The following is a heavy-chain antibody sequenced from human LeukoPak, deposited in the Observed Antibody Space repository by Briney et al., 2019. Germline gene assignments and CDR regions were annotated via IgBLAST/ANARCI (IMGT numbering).Heavy chain of an antibody. J-gene: IGHJ3*02. CDR2: ISGSGGST. D-gene: IGHD2-15*01. CDR1: TFTFSSYG. V-gene: IGHV3-23*01. CDR3: AKDGYCSAGSCFSANDAFDI. Sequence: GGSLRLSCGASTFTFSSYGMSWVRQAPGKGLEWVSAISGSGGSTYYADSVKGRFTISRDNSKNSLYLQMNSLRAEDTAVYYCAKDGYCSAGSCFSANDAFDIWGQGTMVTVSS.